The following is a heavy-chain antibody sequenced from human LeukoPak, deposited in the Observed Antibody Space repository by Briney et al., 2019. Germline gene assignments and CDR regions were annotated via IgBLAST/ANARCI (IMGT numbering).Heavy chain of an antibody. Sequence: SETLSLTCTVSGGSISSYYWSWIRQPPGKGLEWIGYIYHSGSTKYNPSLKSRVTISVDTSKKQFSLKLSSVTAADTAVYYCARDSGTTGEVKFDPWGQGTLVTVSS. CDR1: GGSISSYY. V-gene: IGHV4-59*01. CDR2: IYHSGST. J-gene: IGHJ5*02. CDR3: ARDSGTTGEVKFDP. D-gene: IGHD3-10*01.